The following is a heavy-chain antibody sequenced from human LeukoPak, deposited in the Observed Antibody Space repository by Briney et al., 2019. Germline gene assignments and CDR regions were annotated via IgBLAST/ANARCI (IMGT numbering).Heavy chain of an antibody. D-gene: IGHD1-26*01. Sequence: GGPLRLSCAASGFTFSSYWMSWVRQAPGKGLEWVANIKQDGSEKYYVDSVKGRFTISRDNAKNSLYLQMNSLRAEDTAVYYYARGFVVGVFFDYWGQGTLVTVSS. J-gene: IGHJ4*02. CDR2: IKQDGSEK. CDR1: GFTFSSYW. V-gene: IGHV3-7*01. CDR3: ARGFVVGVFFDY.